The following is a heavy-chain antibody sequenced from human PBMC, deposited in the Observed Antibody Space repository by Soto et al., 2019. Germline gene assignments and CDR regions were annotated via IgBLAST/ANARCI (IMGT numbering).Heavy chain of an antibody. D-gene: IGHD2-2*01. J-gene: IGHJ6*02. CDR1: GGTFSSYA. CDR2: IIPTFGTA. V-gene: IGHV1-69*19. CDR3: AAGKGPAAYKRNYYYGMDV. Sequence: QVQLVQSGAEVKKPGSSVKVSCKASGGTFSSYAISWVRQAPGQGLEWMGGIIPTFGTANYAQKFQGRVTITADESTSTAYMELSSLRSEDTAVYYCAAGKGPAAYKRNYYYGMDVWGQGTTVTVAS.